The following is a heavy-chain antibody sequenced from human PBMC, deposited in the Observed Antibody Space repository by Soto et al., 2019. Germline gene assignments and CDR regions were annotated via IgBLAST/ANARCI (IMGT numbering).Heavy chain of an antibody. Sequence: SETLSLTCAVYGGSFSGYYWSWIRQPPGKGLEWIGEINHSGSTNYNPSLKSRVTISVDTSKNQFSLKLSSVTAADTAVYYCARVKCSGGSCYSGRAFDIWGQGTMVTV. CDR1: GGSFSGYY. V-gene: IGHV4-34*01. CDR2: INHSGST. J-gene: IGHJ3*02. D-gene: IGHD2-15*01. CDR3: ARVKCSGGSCYSGRAFDI.